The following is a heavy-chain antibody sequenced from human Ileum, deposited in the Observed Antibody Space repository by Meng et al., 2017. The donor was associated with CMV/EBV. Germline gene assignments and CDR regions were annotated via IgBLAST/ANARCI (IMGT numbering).Heavy chain of an antibody. CDR2: TYYRSKWYN. V-gene: IGHV6-1*01. Sequence: SETLSLTCAISGDSVSSNSASWNWIRQSPSRGLEWLGRTYYRSKWYNDYAVSVKSRITINPDTSKNQFSRQLNSVTAEDTAVYYCARERGGGDWKWREYYYYYGMDVWGQGTTVTVSS. CDR3: ARERGGGDWKWREYYYYYGMDV. D-gene: IGHD2-21*01. CDR1: GDSVSSNSAS. J-gene: IGHJ6*02.